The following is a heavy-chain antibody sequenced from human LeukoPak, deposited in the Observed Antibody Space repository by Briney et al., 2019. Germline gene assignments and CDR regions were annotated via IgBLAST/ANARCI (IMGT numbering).Heavy chain of an antibody. J-gene: IGHJ4*02. Sequence: AESLRLSCAVAGFTVSSNYMSWVRQAPGKVLEWVGFISSGGSTYYAGSVKGRFTISRDNSKSTLYIQRNSLRAEDTAVYYCARAKPKNMVRGLIMRRESRYYFDYWGQGTLVTVSS. CDR2: ISSGGST. V-gene: IGHV3-53*01. D-gene: IGHD3-10*01. CDR1: GFTVSSNY. CDR3: ARAKPKNMVRGLIMRRESRYYFDY.